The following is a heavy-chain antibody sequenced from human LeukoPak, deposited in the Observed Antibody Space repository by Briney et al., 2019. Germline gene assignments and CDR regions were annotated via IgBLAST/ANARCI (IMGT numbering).Heavy chain of an antibody. CDR3: ARGTYSSSWYGKKNYYYYYYMDV. J-gene: IGHJ6*03. D-gene: IGHD6-13*01. Sequence: ASVKVSCKASGYTFTSYGISWVRQAPGQGLEWMGWISAYNGNTNYAQKLQGRVTMTTDTSTSTAYMELRSLRSDDTAVYYCARGTYSSSWYGKKNYYYYYYMDVWGKGTTVTVSS. CDR2: ISAYNGNT. CDR1: GYTFTSYG. V-gene: IGHV1-18*01.